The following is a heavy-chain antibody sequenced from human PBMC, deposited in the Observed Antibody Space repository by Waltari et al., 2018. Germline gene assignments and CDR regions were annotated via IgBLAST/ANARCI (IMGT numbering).Heavy chain of an antibody. CDR3: ARGILGATANSYYHHGMDV. Sequence: QVQLQESGPGLVKPSQTLSLTCTVSGDSIRSGGYYCTWIRQHPGKALEWVGIIHHSGSTSYNPSLKNRVTIESDTSKNEFSLRLTSMTAADTAVYYCARGILGATANSYYHHGMDVWGQGTAVTVSS. CDR2: IHHSGST. J-gene: IGHJ6*02. V-gene: IGHV4-31*03. CDR1: GDSIRSGGYY. D-gene: IGHD3-3*01.